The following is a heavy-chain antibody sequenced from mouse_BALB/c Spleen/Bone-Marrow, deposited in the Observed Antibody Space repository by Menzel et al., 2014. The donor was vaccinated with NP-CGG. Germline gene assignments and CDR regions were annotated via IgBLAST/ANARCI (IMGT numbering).Heavy chain of an antibody. D-gene: IGHD4-1*01. J-gene: IGHJ1*01. CDR2: ISYSGST. V-gene: IGHV3-2*02. CDR3: AGTWYFDV. CDR1: GYSITSDYA. Sequence: EVQLQESGPGLVKPSQSLSLTCTVTGYSITSDYAWNWIRRFPGNKLEWMGYISYSGSTSYNPSLKSRISITRYTSKNQFFLQLNSVTTEDTATYYCAGTWYFDVWGAGTTVTVSS.